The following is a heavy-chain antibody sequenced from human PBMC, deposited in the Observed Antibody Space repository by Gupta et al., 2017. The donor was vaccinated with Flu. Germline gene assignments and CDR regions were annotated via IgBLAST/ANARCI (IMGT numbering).Heavy chain of an antibody. CDR2: ISWNSGSI. CDR1: GFTFDDYA. V-gene: IGHV3-9*01. D-gene: IGHD2-2*01. J-gene: IGHJ4*02. Sequence: EVQLVESGGGLVQPGRSLRLSCAASGFTFDDYAMHWVRQAPGKGLEWVSGISWNSGSIGYADSVKGRFIISRDNAKNSLYLQMNSLRAEDTALYYCAKDFSSTDGFDYWGQGTLVTVSS. CDR3: AKDFSSTDGFDY.